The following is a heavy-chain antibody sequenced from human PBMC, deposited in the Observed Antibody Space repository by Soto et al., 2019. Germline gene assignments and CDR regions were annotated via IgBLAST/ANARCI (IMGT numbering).Heavy chain of an antibody. CDR1: GYRFTTYW. CDR3: ARQEKLSPYYYAMDV. V-gene: IGHV5-51*01. D-gene: IGHD1-1*01. Sequence: GESLKISCKVSGYRFTTYWIAWVRQMPGKGLEWMGIIHPGDSDTRYSPSFQGQVTISADKSVGTAFLQWSRLKASDTATYYCARQEKLSPYYYAMDVWGQGTTGTVSS. CDR2: IHPGDSDT. J-gene: IGHJ6*02.